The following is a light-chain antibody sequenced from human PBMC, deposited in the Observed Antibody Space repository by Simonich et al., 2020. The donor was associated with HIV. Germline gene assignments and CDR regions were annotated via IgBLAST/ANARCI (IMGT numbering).Light chain of an antibody. V-gene: IGLV2-14*02. J-gene: IGLJ2*01. CDR2: EGT. CDR1: SSDVGSYKL. CDR3: SSYTSSTTYVL. Sequence: QSALTQPASVSGSPGQSITLSCTGTSSDVGSYKLVSWYQQHPGKAPTLLIYEGTSRPYAVSNRFSGSKAGNTASLTISGLQAEDEADYYCSSYTSSTTYVLFGGGTKLTVL.